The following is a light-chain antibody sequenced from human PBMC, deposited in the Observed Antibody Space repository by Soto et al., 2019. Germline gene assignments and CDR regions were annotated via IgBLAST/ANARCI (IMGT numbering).Light chain of an antibody. CDR1: SSDIGDYNF. V-gene: IGLV2-14*01. CDR2: DVS. Sequence: QSVLTQPASVSGSPGQSITISCAGTSSDIGDYNFVSWYQQHPGTAPKLMIYDVSSRPSGVSNRFSGSKSGNTASLTISGLQTEDEADYYCSSYTSSTSYVFGTGTKVTVL. J-gene: IGLJ1*01. CDR3: SSYTSSTSYV.